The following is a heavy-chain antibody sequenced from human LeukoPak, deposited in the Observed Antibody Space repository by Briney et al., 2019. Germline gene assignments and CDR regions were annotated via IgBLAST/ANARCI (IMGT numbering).Heavy chain of an antibody. D-gene: IGHD3-9*01. Sequence: ASVKVSCKASGYTFTSYGISWVRQAPGQGLEWMGWIIAYNGNTNYAQKLQGRVTMTTDTSTSTAYMELRSLRSDDTAVYYCARTPGVSGYFDSSQKFDFWGQGTLVTVSS. CDR1: GYTFTSYG. J-gene: IGHJ4*02. V-gene: IGHV1-18*04. CDR3: ARTPGVSGYFDSSQKFDF. CDR2: IIAYNGNT.